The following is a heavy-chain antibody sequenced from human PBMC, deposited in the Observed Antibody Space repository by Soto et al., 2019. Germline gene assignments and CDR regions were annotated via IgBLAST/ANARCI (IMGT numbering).Heavy chain of an antibody. CDR3: ARHVQLYGGNSYYYYGMDV. CDR1: GGSISSSSYY. J-gene: IGHJ6*02. V-gene: IGHV4-39*01. D-gene: IGHD4-17*01. CDR2: IYYSGST. Sequence: PSETLSLTCTVSGGSISSSSYYWGWIRQPPGKGLEWIGSIYYSGSTYYNPSLKSRVTISVDTSKNQFSLKLSSVTAADTAVYYCARHVQLYGGNSYYYYGMDVWGQGTTVTVSS.